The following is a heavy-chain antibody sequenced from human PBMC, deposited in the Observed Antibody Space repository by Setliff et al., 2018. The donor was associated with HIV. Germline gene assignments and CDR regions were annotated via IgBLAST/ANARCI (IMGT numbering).Heavy chain of an antibody. CDR1: GGSFSDNY. CDR3: VASSSWSCRLNY. V-gene: IGHV4-34*01. J-gene: IGHJ4*02. CDR2: INHSGST. Sequence: SETLSLTCAIYGGSFSDNYWTWIRQPPGKGLEWIGEINHSGSTNYNPSLKSRVTISLDTSKKQFSLKLSSVTAADTAIYYCVASSSWSCRLNYWGQGTLVTVSS. D-gene: IGHD2-2*01.